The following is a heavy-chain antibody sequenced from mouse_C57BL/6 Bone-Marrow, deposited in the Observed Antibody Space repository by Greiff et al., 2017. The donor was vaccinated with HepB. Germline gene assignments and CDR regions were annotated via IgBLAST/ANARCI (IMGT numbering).Heavy chain of an antibody. V-gene: IGHV5-17*01. J-gene: IGHJ1*03. D-gene: IGHD4-1*01. CDR2: ISSGSSTI. CDR1: GFTFSDYG. Sequence: EVHLVESGGGLVKPGGSLKLSCAASGFTFSDYGMHWVRQAPEKGLEWVAYISSGSSTIYYADTVKGRFTISRDNAKNTLFLQMTSLRSEDTAMYYCARKDWDVETTAWYFDVWGTGTTVTVSS. CDR3: ARKDWDVETTAWYFDV.